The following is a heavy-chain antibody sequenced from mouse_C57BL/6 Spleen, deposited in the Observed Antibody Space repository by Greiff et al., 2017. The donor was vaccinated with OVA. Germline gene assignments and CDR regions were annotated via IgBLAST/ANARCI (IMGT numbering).Heavy chain of an antibody. V-gene: IGHV1-22*01. Sequence: EVKLVESGPELVKPGASVKMSCKASGYTFTDYNMHWVKQSHGKSLEWIGYINPNNGGTSYNQKFKGKATLTVNKSSSTAYMELRSLTSEDSAVYYCAIYGSSYGYFDVWGTGTTVTVSS. D-gene: IGHD1-1*01. CDR1: GYTFTDYN. CDR3: AIYGSSYGYFDV. CDR2: INPNNGGT. J-gene: IGHJ1*03.